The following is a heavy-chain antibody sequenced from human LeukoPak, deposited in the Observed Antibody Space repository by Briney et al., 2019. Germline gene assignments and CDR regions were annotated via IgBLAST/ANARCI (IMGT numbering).Heavy chain of an antibody. J-gene: IGHJ4*02. CDR1: GYTFTSYY. Sequence: ASVKVSCKASGYTFTSYYMHWVRQAPGQGLEWMGIINPSGGSTSYAQKFQGRVTMTTDTSTSTAYMELRSLRSDDTAVYYCATARHYYYDSGIYYFDYWGQGTLVTVSS. D-gene: IGHD3-22*01. CDR3: ATARHYYYDSGIYYFDY. V-gene: IGHV1-46*01. CDR2: INPSGGST.